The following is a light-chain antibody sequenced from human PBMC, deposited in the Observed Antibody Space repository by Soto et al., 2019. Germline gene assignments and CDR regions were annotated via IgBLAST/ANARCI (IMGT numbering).Light chain of an antibody. Sequence: EIVLTQSPDTLSLSPGERATHSCRASQSVRSERLAWYQQKRGQAPTLLIFDASSRASGTPERFSGSGSGTDFTLTISRLEPEDFAVYYCQQYNNWPRTFGQGTKVDIK. CDR1: QSVRSER. V-gene: IGKV3D-20*02. CDR2: DAS. J-gene: IGKJ1*01. CDR3: QQYNNWPRT.